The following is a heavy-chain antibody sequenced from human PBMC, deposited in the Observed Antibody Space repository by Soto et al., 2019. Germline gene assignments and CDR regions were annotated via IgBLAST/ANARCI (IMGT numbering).Heavy chain of an antibody. Sequence: SETLSLTCTVSGGSISSGDYYWSWIRQPPGKGLEWIGYIYYSGSTYYNPSLKSRVTISVDTSKNQFSLKLSSVTAADSAVYYCARDRYYGSGSYYYYYYGKDVWGQGTTVTVSS. CDR2: IYYSGST. J-gene: IGHJ6*02. V-gene: IGHV4-30-4*01. CDR3: ARDRYYGSGSYYYYYYGKDV. CDR1: GGSISSGDYY. D-gene: IGHD3-10*01.